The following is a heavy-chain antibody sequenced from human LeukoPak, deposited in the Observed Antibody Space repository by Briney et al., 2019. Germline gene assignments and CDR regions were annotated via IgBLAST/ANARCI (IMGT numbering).Heavy chain of an antibody. J-gene: IGHJ5*02. D-gene: IGHD2-2*01. V-gene: IGHV6-1*01. CDR3: ARRLTQYDCFDP. CDR2: TYYRSTWYN. Sequence: ASQTLSLTCAISGDIVSSNSVTWNWIRQSPSRGLEWLGRTYYRSTWYNDCAVSVRGRITVNPDTSKNQFSLHLNSVTPEDTAVYYCARRLTQYDCFDPWGQGILVTVSS. CDR1: GDIVSSNSVT.